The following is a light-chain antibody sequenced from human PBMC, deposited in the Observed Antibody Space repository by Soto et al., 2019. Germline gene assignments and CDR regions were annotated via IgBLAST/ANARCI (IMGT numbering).Light chain of an antibody. CDR1: SSDIGSYNL. J-gene: IGLJ1*01. CDR2: EVS. Sequence: QSVLTQPASVSGSPGQSITISCTGTSSDIGSYNLVSWYQQDPGKAPKLMIYEVSKRPSGVSSRFSGSKSGTSATLGITGFQTGDEADYYCGSWDSSLSAYVFGTGTKLTVL. V-gene: IGLV2-14*02. CDR3: GSWDSSLSAYV.